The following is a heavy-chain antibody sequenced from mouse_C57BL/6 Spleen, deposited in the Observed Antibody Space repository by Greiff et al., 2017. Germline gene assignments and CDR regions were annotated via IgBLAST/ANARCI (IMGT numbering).Heavy chain of an antibody. Sequence: QVQLKESGAELARPGASVKMSCKASGYTFTSYTMHWVKQRPGQGLEWIGYINPSSGYTKYNQKFKDKATLTADKSSSTAYMQLSSLTSEDSAVYYCARSYYDSYYFDYWGQGTTLTVSS. V-gene: IGHV1-4*01. CDR3: ARSYYDSYYFDY. J-gene: IGHJ2*01. CDR2: INPSSGYT. CDR1: GYTFTSYT. D-gene: IGHD2-4*01.